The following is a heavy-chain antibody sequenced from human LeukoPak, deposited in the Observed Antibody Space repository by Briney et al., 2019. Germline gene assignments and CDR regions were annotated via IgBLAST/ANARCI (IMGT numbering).Heavy chain of an antibody. D-gene: IGHD3-3*01. CDR2: IYYSGST. CDR3: ARGRYAAPYDFWSGYYSNYYYYMDV. Sequence: SETLSLTCTVSGGSISSYYWSWIRQPPGKGLERIGYIYYSGSTNYNPSLKSRVTISVDTSKNQFSLKLSSVTAADTAVYYCARGRYAAPYDFWSGYYSNYYYYMDVWGKGTTVTVSS. V-gene: IGHV4-59*01. CDR1: GGSISSYY. J-gene: IGHJ6*03.